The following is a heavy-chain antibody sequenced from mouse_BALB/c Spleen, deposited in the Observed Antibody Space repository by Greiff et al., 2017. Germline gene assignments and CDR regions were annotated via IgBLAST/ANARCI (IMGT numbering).Heavy chain of an antibody. CDR2: ISSGGSYT. J-gene: IGHJ2*01. Sequence: EVKLLESGGDLVKPGGSLKLSCAASGFTFSSYGMSWVRQTPDKRLEWVATISSGGSYTYYPDSVKGRFTISRDNAKNTLYLQMSSLKSEDTAMYYCARPLYYYGSSYVGFDYWGQGTTLTVSS. CDR1: GFTFSSYG. D-gene: IGHD1-1*01. CDR3: ARPLYYYGSSYVGFDY. V-gene: IGHV5-6*01.